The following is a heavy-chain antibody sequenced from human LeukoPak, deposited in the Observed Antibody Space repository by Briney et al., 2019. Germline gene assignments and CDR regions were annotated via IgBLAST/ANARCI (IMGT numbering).Heavy chain of an antibody. Sequence: GGSLRLSCAASGFTFSSYAMSWVRQAPGKGLEWVSSISGSGISTYYANSVKGRFSISRDNSKNTLDLQMNSLGAEDTAVYFCAKDYIGYDQDFDYWGQGTLVTVSS. CDR1: GFTFSSYA. J-gene: IGHJ4*02. D-gene: IGHD2-2*01. CDR3: AKDYIGYDQDFDY. CDR2: ISGSGIST. V-gene: IGHV3-23*01.